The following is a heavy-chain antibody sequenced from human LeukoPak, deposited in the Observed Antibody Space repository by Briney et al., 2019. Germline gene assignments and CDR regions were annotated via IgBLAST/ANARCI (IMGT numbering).Heavy chain of an antibody. CDR2: ISYDGSNK. J-gene: IGHJ4*02. CDR3: AKDREGTTFDN. D-gene: IGHD1-7*01. V-gene: IGHV3-30*18. CDR1: GFTFSTYD. Sequence: GRSLRLSCAASGFTFSTYDMHWVRQAPGKGLEWVAVISYDGSNKYYADSVKGRFTISRDNSKNTVYLQMNSLRAEDTAVYYCAKDREGTTFDNWGQGTLVTVSS.